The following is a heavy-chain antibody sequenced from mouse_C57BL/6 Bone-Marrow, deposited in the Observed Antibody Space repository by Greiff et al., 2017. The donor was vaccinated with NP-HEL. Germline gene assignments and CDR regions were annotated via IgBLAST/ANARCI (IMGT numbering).Heavy chain of an antibody. CDR1: GFTFSSYA. J-gene: IGHJ2*01. Sequence: VQLQQSGGGLVKPGGSLKLSCAASGFTFSSYAMSWVRQTPEKRLEWVATISDGGSYTYYPDNVKGRFTISRDNAKNNLYLQMSHLKSEDTAMYYCARVSVLFDYWGQGTTLTVSS. CDR2: ISDGGSYT. CDR3: ARVSVLFDY. V-gene: IGHV5-4*01.